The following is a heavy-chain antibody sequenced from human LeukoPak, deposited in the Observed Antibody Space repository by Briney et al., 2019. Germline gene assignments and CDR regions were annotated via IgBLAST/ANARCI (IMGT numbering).Heavy chain of an antibody. CDR1: GGSISSYY. V-gene: IGHV4-59*01. Sequence: SETLSLTCTVSGGSISSYYWSWIRQPPGKGLEGIGYIYYSGSTNYNPSLKSRVTISVDTSKNQFSLKLSSVTAADTAVYYCARAQITTSGSNWFDPWGQGTLVTVSS. J-gene: IGHJ5*02. CDR2: IYYSGST. CDR3: ARAQITTSGSNWFDP. D-gene: IGHD4-11*01.